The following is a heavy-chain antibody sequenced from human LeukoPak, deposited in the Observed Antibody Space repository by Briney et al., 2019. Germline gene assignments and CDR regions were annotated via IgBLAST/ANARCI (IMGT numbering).Heavy chain of an antibody. V-gene: IGHV1-2*06. CDR2: INPNSGGT. Sequence: RASVKVSCEASGYTFTGYYMHWVRQAPGQGLEWMGRINPNSGGTNYAQKFQGRVTMTRDTSISTAYMELSRLRSDDTAVYYCARANCSGGSCYSVGDYWGQGTLVTVTS. CDR3: ARANCSGGSCYSVGDY. J-gene: IGHJ4*02. D-gene: IGHD2-15*01. CDR1: GYTFTGYY.